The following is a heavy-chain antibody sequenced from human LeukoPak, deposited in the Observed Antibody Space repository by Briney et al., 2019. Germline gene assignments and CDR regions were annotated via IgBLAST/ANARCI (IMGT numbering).Heavy chain of an antibody. CDR2: IKQDGSEK. CDR3: ARARSTAMPGNWFDP. V-gene: IGHV3-7*01. Sequence: GGSLRLSCAASGFAFSSYWMSWVRQAPGKGLEWVANIKQDGSEKYYVDSVKGRFTISRDNAKNSLYLQMNSLRAEDTAVYYCARARSTAMPGNWFDPWGQGTLVTVSS. D-gene: IGHD5-18*01. J-gene: IGHJ5*02. CDR1: GFAFSSYW.